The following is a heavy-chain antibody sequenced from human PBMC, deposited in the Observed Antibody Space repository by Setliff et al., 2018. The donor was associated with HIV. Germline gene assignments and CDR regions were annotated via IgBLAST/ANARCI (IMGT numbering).Heavy chain of an antibody. Sequence: ASVKVSCKTSGYTFTGHYVHWVRQAPGQGLEWMGWINPNSGATNYAQKFQGRVTMTKDTSTGTAYMELSSLRSDDTAVYYCATDRTQTGINMVRGRIVDPARYPLDYWGQGTLVTVSS. CDR1: GYTFTGHY. D-gene: IGHD3-10*01. V-gene: IGHV1-2*02. CDR3: ATDRTQTGINMVRGRIVDPARYPLDY. J-gene: IGHJ4*02. CDR2: INPNSGAT.